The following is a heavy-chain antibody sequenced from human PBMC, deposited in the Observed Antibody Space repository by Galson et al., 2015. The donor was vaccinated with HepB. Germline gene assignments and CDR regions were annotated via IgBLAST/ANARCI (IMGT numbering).Heavy chain of an antibody. D-gene: IGHD4-17*01. V-gene: IGHV3-21*01. Sequence: SLRLSCAGSGFTYRNYSMNWARQAPGKGLEGVPSCRSNSRYIYYTDSVQGRFTISRDNAKKSLYLQMNSLRAEDTAVYYCAREGGAATVTHRAFDIWGQGTMVAVSS. CDR2: CRSNSRYI. CDR1: GFTYRNYS. CDR3: AREGGAATVTHRAFDI. J-gene: IGHJ3*02.